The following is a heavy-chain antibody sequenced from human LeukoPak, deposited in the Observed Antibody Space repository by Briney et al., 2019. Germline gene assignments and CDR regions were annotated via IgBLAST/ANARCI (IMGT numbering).Heavy chain of an antibody. J-gene: IGHJ6*03. CDR1: GGSIISNY. V-gene: IGHV4-4*07. D-gene: IGHD3-22*01. Sequence: SETLSLTCTVSGGSIISNYWSWIRQSAGTGLEWIGRIYGSRITDYNPSLKSRVTMPLDTSRKQFSLRLTSVTAADTAVYYCARLKFYDSTGYSPGYYMDVWGKGTTVSVFS. CDR3: ARLKFYDSTGYSPGYYMDV. CDR2: IYGSRIT.